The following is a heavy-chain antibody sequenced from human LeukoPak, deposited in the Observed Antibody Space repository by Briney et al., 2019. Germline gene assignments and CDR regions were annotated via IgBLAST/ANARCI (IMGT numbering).Heavy chain of an antibody. CDR3: RESGPFCPFGH. CDR2: VSLAGRT. CDR1: GGSITTTNY. J-gene: IGHJ4*02. Sequence: SGTLSLTCGVSGGSITTTNYWSWVGQPPGGELEWIGEVSLAGRTRYNPSLKNRVNISIDESKNHLYLNLASVTAADTAVYCSRESGPFCPFGHWGQGTLVAVTS. V-gene: IGHV4-4*02. D-gene: IGHD1-26*01.